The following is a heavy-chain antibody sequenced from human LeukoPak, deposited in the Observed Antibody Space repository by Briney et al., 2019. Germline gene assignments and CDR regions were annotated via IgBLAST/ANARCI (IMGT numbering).Heavy chain of an antibody. D-gene: IGHD1-1*01. V-gene: IGHV4-59*01. CDR1: GGSISSYY. CDR3: ARDLEGKDAFDI. J-gene: IGHJ3*02. Sequence: SETLSLTCTVSGGSISSYYWSWIRQPPGKGLEWIGYIYYSGSTNYNPSLKSRVTISVDTSKNQFSLKLSSVTAADTAVYYCARDLEGKDAFDIWGQGTMITVSS. CDR2: IYYSGST.